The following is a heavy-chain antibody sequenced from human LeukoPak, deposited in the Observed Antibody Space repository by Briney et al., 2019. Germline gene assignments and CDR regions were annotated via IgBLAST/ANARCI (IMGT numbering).Heavy chain of an antibody. D-gene: IGHD3-16*01. CDR3: ARVPRGGDRFDP. CDR1: GGSISSSSYY. J-gene: IGHJ5*02. Sequence: ETLSLTCTVSGGSISSSSYYWGWIRQPPGKGLEWIGSIYYSGSTYYNPSLKSRVTISVDTSKNQFSLKLSSMTAADTAVYYCARVPRGGDRFDPWGQGTLVTVSS. V-gene: IGHV4-39*01. CDR2: IYYSGST.